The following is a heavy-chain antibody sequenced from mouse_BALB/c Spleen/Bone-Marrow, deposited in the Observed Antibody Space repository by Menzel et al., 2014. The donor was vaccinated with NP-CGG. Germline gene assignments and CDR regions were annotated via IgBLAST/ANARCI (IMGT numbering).Heavy chain of an antibody. V-gene: IGHV5-9*03. CDR1: GFTLSSYT. D-gene: IGHD1-1*01. CDR2: ISSGGGNT. J-gene: IGHJ4*01. Sequence: DVMLVESGGGLVKPGGSLKLSCAASGFTLSSYTMSWVRQTPEKRLEWVATISSGGGNTYYPDSVKGRFTISRDNAKNNLYLQMSSLRSEDTALYYCARYPSYYYGYAMDYWGQGTSVTVSS. CDR3: ARYPSYYYGYAMDY.